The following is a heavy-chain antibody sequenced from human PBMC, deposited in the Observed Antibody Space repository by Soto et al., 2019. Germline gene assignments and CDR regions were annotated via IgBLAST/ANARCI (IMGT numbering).Heavy chain of an antibody. V-gene: IGHV1-18*04. Sequence: ASVKVSCKASGYTFTSYGISWVRQAPGQGLEWMGWISAYNGNTNYAQKLQGRVTMTTDTSTSTAYMELRSLRSDDTAVYYCATEARIVSAINIDYLRQVTLVTVP. D-gene: IGHD5-12*01. J-gene: IGHJ4*02. CDR3: ATEARIVSAINIDY. CDR1: GYTFTSYG. CDR2: ISAYNGNT.